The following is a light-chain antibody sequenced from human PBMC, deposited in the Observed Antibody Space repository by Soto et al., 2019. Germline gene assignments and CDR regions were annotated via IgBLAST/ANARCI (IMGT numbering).Light chain of an antibody. Sequence: EIVLTQSPGTLSLSPGERATLSCRASQSVSSSYLAWYQQKPGQAPRLLIYGASSRATGIPDRFSGSGSGTDFTLTITSLEPEDFAVYYCQRRSNDWSPITFGRGTRLEIK. CDR1: QSVSSSY. CDR2: GAS. V-gene: IGKV3D-20*02. J-gene: IGKJ5*01. CDR3: QRRSNDWSPIT.